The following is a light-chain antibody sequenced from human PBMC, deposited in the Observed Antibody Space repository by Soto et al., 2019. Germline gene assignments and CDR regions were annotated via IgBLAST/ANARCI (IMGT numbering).Light chain of an antibody. J-gene: IGKJ5*01. CDR1: QSVSGY. CDR3: QQRYNWPIT. Sequence: EIVWTQSPATLSLSPGETASLSCRASQSVSGYIGWYQQKPGQAPRLLIYADSNRATGIPARFSGSGSGTDFTLTISSLKPEDFSVYYCQQRYNWPITFGQGTRLEI. V-gene: IGKV3-11*01. CDR2: ADS.